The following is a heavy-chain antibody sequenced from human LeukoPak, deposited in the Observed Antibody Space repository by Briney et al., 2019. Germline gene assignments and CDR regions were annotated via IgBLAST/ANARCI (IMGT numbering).Heavy chain of an antibody. Sequence: GGSLRLSCAGSGFTFSSYAMTWVRQAPGEGLEWVSCISSRSSYIYYADSLKGRFTISRDNAKNSLYLQMNSLRAEDTAVYYCARDVGRVVGEIDYWGRGTLVTVSS. CDR2: ISSRSSYI. J-gene: IGHJ4*02. D-gene: IGHD1-26*01. V-gene: IGHV3-21*01. CDR1: GFTFSSYA. CDR3: ARDVGRVVGEIDY.